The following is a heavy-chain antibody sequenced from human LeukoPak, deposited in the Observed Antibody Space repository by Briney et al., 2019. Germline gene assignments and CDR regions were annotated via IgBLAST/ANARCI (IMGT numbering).Heavy chain of an antibody. CDR1: GFNVSSTY. CDR3: ARDLNY. Sequence: GGSLRLSCVASGFNVSSTYMNWVRQAPGKGLEWVSIIDTGVNTYYTDSVKGRFTISRDNSKNTLYLQMNSLRAEDTAVYYCARDLNYWGQGTLVTVSS. CDR2: IDTGVNT. V-gene: IGHV3-53*01. J-gene: IGHJ4*02.